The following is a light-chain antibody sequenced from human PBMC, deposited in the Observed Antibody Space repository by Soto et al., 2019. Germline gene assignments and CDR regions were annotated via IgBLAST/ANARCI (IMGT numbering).Light chain of an antibody. CDR2: AAS. J-gene: IGKJ1*01. CDR1: QSVSNSF. Sequence: EVVLTQSPCTLSLSPGQRASLSCRAIQSVSNSFLAWYQQKAGQSPRLLIYAASARAIGIPDRFSGSGSGTDFTLTISRLETEDFAVYYCQQYGHSPRTFGKGTKVDIK. V-gene: IGKV3-20*01. CDR3: QQYGHSPRT.